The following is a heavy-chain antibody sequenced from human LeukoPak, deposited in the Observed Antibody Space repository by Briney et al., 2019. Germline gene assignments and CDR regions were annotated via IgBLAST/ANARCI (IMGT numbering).Heavy chain of an antibody. D-gene: IGHD5-18*01. CDR3: AKSSSRLDTSSFEY. J-gene: IGHJ4*02. CDR1: GFTFSSYG. V-gene: IGHV3-30*02. Sequence: GGSLILSCAASGFTFSSYGIHWVLQAPGKGLESVTFIQYDGSNKYADSVKGRFTISRDNSKNVLYLQMNSLRAEDTALYYCAKSSSRLDTSSFEYWGQGTLVTVSS. CDR2: IQYDGSNK.